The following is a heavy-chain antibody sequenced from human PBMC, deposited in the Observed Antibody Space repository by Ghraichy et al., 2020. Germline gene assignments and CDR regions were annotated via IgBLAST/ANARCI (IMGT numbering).Heavy chain of an antibody. V-gene: IGHV3-48*02. CDR2: IGSGSGI. Sequence: GGSLRLSCAPSGFGVRPSDLKSVRQTPYEGLGWISYIGSGSGIYYADSVKGRFTVSRDDAKTLLYLQMDSLRDEDTAVYYCASEKWVLGVAWFDPWGQGTLVTVSS. CDR1: GFGVRPSD. CDR3: ASEKWVLGVAWFDP. D-gene: IGHD5-12*01. J-gene: IGHJ5*02.